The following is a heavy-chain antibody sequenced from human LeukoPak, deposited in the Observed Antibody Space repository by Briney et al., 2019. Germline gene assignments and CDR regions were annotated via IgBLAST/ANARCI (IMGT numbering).Heavy chain of an antibody. V-gene: IGHV3-11*06. CDR2: ISSSSSYT. Sequence: GGSLRLSCAASGFTFSDYYMSWIRQAPGEGLEWVSYISSSSSYTNYADSVKGRFTISRDNAKNSLYLQMNSLRAEDTAVYYCARDGDYGDYAFDCWGQGTLVTVSS. CDR3: ARDGDYGDYAFDC. J-gene: IGHJ4*02. D-gene: IGHD4-17*01. CDR1: GFTFSDYY.